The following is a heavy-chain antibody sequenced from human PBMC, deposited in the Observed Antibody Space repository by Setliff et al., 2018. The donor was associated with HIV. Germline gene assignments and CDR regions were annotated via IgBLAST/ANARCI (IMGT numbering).Heavy chain of an antibody. V-gene: IGHV5-51*01. CDR1: GYTFTSYW. CDR3: ARRASKASLDY. CDR2: IYPGDSDT. J-gene: IGHJ4*02. Sequence: GESLKISCKGSGYTFTSYWIGWVRQMPGKGLEWMGIIYPGDSDTRYSPSFQGRVTISADKSINTAYRQWSSLQASDTAMYYCARRASKASLDYWGQGTLVTVSS.